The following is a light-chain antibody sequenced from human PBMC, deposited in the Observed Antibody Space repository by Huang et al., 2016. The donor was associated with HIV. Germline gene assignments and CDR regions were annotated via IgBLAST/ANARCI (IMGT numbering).Light chain of an antibody. CDR3: QQYYNTPPT. CDR2: WAS. V-gene: IGKV4-1*01. J-gene: IGKJ1*01. Sequence: IVMTQSPASLAVSLGERATINCKSSQSILYSSNNQNYLAWYQQKPGQSPKLLIYWASTRESGVPDRFSGGGSGTDFTLTISSLQAEDVAVYCCQQYYNTPPTFGRGTKVEVK. CDR1: QSILYSSNNQNY.